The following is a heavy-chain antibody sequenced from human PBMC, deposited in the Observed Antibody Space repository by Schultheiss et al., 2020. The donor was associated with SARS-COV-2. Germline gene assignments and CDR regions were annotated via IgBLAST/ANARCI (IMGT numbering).Heavy chain of an antibody. Sequence: GESLKISCAASGFTFSSYWMHWVRQAPGKGLVWVSRINSDGSSTSYADSVKGRFTISRDNAKNTLYLQMNSLRAEDTAVYYCAKAQGRIRGSYWDRSGGWFDPWGQGILVTVSS. CDR2: INSDGSST. CDR1: GFTFSSYW. J-gene: IGHJ5*02. V-gene: IGHV3-74*01. CDR3: AKAQGRIRGSYWDRSGGWFDP. D-gene: IGHD2-8*02.